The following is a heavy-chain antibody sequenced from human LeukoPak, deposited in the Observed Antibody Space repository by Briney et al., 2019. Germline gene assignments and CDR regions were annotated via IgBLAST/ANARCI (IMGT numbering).Heavy chain of an antibody. CDR1: GFTFSSYS. J-gene: IGHJ6*02. D-gene: IGHD3-10*01. CDR3: ARILLWFGELYCMDV. V-gene: IGHV3-48*04. Sequence: GGSLRLSCAASGFTFSSYSVNWVRQAPGKGLEWVSYISSSSSTIYYADSVKGRFTISRDNAKNSLYLQMNSLRAEDTAVYYCARILLWFGELYCMDVWGQGTTVTVSS. CDR2: ISSSSSTI.